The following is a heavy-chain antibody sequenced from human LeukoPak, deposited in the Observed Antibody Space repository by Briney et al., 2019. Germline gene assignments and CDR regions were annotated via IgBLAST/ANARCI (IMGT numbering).Heavy chain of an antibody. J-gene: IGHJ5*02. V-gene: IGHV1-18*01. CDR3: ARENYGDYVAISPGHNWFDP. D-gene: IGHD4-17*01. CDR2: ISAYNGNT. CDR1: GYTFTSYG. Sequence: ASVKVSCKASGYTFTSYGISWVRQAPGQGLEWMGWISAYNGNTNYAQKLQGRVTMTTDTSTSTAYMELRSLRSDDTAVYYCARENYGDYVAISPGHNWFDPWGQGTLVTVSS.